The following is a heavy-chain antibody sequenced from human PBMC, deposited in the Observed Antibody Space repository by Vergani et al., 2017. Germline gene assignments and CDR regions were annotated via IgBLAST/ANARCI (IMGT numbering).Heavy chain of an antibody. V-gene: IGHV4-59*01. CDR1: GDPISRYF. J-gene: IGHJ4*02. D-gene: IGHD6-19*01. CDR3: AGDTNGWQRADY. CDR2: INYSGST. Sequence: QVHLQESGPGLVKPSETLSLICTVSGDPISRYFWSWVRQTPGKRLEWLGYINYSGSTIYNPSLKSRVTMSLDTSKNHFSLTLTSVTAADTARYFCAGDTNGWQRADYWGQGTLVTVSS.